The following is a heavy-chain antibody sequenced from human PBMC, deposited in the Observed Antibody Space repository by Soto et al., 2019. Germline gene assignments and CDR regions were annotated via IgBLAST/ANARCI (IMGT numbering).Heavy chain of an antibody. J-gene: IGHJ4*02. CDR2: IDPSDSYT. CDR3: ARNAAGYSYSFFDY. V-gene: IGHV5-10-1*01. Sequence: GESLKISCQASGYDFPSYWITWMRQMPGKGLEWMGRIDPSDSYTNYSPSFQGHVIISVDTSISTVYLQCSSLKASDTAMYYCARNAAGYSYSFFDYWGQGAPVTVSS. CDR1: GYDFPSYW. D-gene: IGHD3-16*02.